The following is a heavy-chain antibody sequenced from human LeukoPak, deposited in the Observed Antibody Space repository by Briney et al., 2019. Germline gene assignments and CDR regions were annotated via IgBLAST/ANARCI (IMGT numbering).Heavy chain of an antibody. J-gene: IGHJ4*02. Sequence: PGGSLRLSCAASGFTFSSYVMSWVRQAPGKGLEWVSCISGSGGSTDYADSVKGRFTISRDNSKNTLYLQMNSLRVEDTAVYYCAKVMSGGRYYYFDYWGQGTLVTVSS. V-gene: IGHV3-23*01. CDR2: ISGSGGST. CDR1: GFTFSSYV. D-gene: IGHD3-10*01. CDR3: AKVMSGGRYYYFDY.